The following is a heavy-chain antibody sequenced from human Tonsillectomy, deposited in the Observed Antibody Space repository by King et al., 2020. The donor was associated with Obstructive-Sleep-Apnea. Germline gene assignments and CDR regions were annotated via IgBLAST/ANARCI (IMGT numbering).Heavy chain of an antibody. Sequence: VQLVESGGGLVQPGGSLRLSCAASGFTFRSYSMNWVRQAPGKGLEGVSYISSSSRTIYYADSVKGRFTISKDNAKNSLYLQMNSLRAEDTAVYYCARDVKGAADYWGQGTLVTVSS. CDR2: ISSSSRTI. CDR3: ARDVKGAADY. V-gene: IGHV3-48*04. CDR1: GFTFRSYS. J-gene: IGHJ4*02. D-gene: IGHD4/OR15-4a*01.